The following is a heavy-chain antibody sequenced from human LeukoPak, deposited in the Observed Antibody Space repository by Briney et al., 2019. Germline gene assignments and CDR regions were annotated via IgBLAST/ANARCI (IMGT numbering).Heavy chain of an antibody. Sequence: GGSLRLSCAASGFTFDDYAMHWVRQAPGKGLEWVSGISWNSGSIGYADSVKGRFTISRDNAKNSLYLQMNSLRAEDTALYYCARSGYSSKGGPYYFDYWGQGTLVTVSS. V-gene: IGHV3-9*01. CDR2: ISWNSGSI. CDR1: GFTFDDYA. D-gene: IGHD6-13*01. J-gene: IGHJ4*02. CDR3: ARSGYSSKGGPYYFDY.